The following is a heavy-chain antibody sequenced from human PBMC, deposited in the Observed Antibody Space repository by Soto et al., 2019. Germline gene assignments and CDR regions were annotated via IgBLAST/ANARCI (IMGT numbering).Heavy chain of an antibody. CDR2: INHSGST. V-gene: IGHV4-34*01. Sequence: SETLSLTCAVYGGSFSGYYWSWIRQPPGKGLEWIGEINHSGSTNYNPSLKSRVTISVDTSKNQFSLKLSSVTAADTAVYYCARGVTIFGVVIMRRFYGMDVWGQGTTVTVS. CDR1: GGSFSGYY. D-gene: IGHD3-3*01. J-gene: IGHJ6*02. CDR3: ARGVTIFGVVIMRRFYGMDV.